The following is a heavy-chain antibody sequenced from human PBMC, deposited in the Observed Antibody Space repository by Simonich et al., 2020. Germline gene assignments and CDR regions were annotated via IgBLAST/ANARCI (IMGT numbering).Heavy chain of an antibody. D-gene: IGHD1-1*01. J-gene: IGHJ5*02. CDR1: GYSISSGYY. CDR2: IYHSGRT. CDR3: ARDPGLTGTTSWFDP. Sequence: QVQLQESGPGLVKPSETLSLTCAVSGYSISSGYYWGWIRQPPGKGLEWIGSIYHSGRTYYNPSRKSRVTISVDTSKNQVSLKLSSVTAADTAVYYCARDPGLTGTTSWFDPWGQGTLVTVSS. V-gene: IGHV4-38-2*02.